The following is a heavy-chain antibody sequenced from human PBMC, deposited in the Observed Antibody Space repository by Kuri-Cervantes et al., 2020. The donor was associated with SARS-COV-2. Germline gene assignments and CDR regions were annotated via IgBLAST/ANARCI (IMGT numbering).Heavy chain of an antibody. J-gene: IGHJ6*02. CDR3: ARDPLLWFGELLSTESNYYYYGMDV. CDR1: GFTFSGSA. D-gene: IGHD3-10*01. V-gene: IGHV3-73*01. CDR2: IRSKANSYAT. Sequence: GESLKISCAASGFTFSGSAMHWVRQASGKGLEWVGRIRSKANSYATAYAASVKGRFTISRDNSKNTLYLQMNSLRAEDTAVYYCARDPLLWFGELLSTESNYYYYGMDVWGQGTTVTVSS.